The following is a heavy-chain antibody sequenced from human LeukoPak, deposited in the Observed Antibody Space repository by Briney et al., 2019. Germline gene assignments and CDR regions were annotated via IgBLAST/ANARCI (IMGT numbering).Heavy chain of an antibody. V-gene: IGHV3-23*01. CDR3: AKEILRYCSGGSCYSASGMDV. D-gene: IGHD2-15*01. CDR1: GFTFSSYA. Sequence: PGGSLRLSCAASGFTFSSYAMSWVRQAPGKGLEWVSVISGSGGSTYHIDSVKGRFTISRDNSKNTLYLQMNSLRAEDTAVYYCAKEILRYCSGGSCYSASGMDVWGQGTTVTVSS. J-gene: IGHJ6*02. CDR2: ISGSGGST.